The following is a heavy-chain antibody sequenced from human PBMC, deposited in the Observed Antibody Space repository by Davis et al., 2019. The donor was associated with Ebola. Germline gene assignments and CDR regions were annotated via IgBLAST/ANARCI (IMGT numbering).Heavy chain of an antibody. CDR3: APTGGSRVG. Sequence: ASVKVSCKASGYTFTSYGISWVRQAPGQGLEWMGWISAYNGNKNYAQKLQGRVTMTTDKSTSTAYMELSSLRSEDTAVYYCAPTGGSRVGWGQGTLVTVSS. J-gene: IGHJ4*02. CDR2: ISAYNGNK. V-gene: IGHV1-18*01. CDR1: GYTFTSYG. D-gene: IGHD3-16*01.